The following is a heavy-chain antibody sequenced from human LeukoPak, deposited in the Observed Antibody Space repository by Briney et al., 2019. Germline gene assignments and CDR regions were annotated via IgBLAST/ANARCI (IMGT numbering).Heavy chain of an antibody. CDR3: ARDRLTRDGYNPYYFDY. D-gene: IGHD5-24*01. V-gene: IGHV4-39*07. CDR2: IYYSGST. CDR1: GFSFSSCAM. J-gene: IGHJ4*02. Sequence: GSLRLSCAASGFSFSSCAMSWVRQPPGKGLEWIGSIYYSGSTYYNPSLKSRVTISVDTSKNQFSLKLSSVTAADTAVYYCARDRLTRDGYNPYYFDYWGQGTLVTVSS.